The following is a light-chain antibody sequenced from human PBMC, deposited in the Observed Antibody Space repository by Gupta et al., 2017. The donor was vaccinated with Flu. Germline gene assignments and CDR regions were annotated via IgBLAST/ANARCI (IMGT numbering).Light chain of an antibody. V-gene: IGKV3-15*01. CDR1: QSVSSN. J-gene: IGKJ5*01. Sequence: EIVMTQSPVTLSVSPGERATLSCRASQSVSSNLAWYQQKPGQAPRLLIYGASTRATGIPARFSGSGSGTEFTLTIGSLQSEDFAVYSCQQYNNWPSTFGQGTRLEIK. CDR3: QQYNNWPST. CDR2: GAS.